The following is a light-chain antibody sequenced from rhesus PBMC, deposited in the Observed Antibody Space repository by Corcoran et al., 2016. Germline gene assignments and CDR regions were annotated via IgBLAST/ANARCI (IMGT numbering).Light chain of an antibody. V-gene: IGKV1-38*01. CDR3: KQRNSYPWT. CDR2: DAF. J-gene: IGKJ1*01. Sequence: DIQLTQSPSSLSASVGDRVTITCRASQGISSYLAWYQQKSGKAPKLLIYDAFNLQSGVPSRFSGSGSGTEFTLTISSLQPEDFATYYCKQRNSYPWTFGQGTKVEIK. CDR1: QGISSY.